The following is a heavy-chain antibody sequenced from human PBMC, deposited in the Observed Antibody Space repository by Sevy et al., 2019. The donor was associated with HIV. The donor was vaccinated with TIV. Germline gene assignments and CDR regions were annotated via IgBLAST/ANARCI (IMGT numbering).Heavy chain of an antibody. J-gene: IGHJ4*02. CDR1: GYTFTSYG. D-gene: IGHD5-18*01. Sequence: ASVKVSCKASGYTFTSYGISWVRQAPGQGLEWMGWISAYNGNTNYAQKLQGRVTMTTDTSTSTAYMELRSLRSDDTAVYYCARASGYSYGYVSLDFEYWGQGTLVTVSS. V-gene: IGHV1-18*04. CDR2: ISAYNGNT. CDR3: ARASGYSYGYVSLDFEY.